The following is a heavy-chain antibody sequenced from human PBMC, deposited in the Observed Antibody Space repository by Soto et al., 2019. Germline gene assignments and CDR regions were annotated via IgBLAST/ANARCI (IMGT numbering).Heavy chain of an antibody. CDR1: GGSISSYY. CDR3: ARGGSGNGSPFDY. CDR2: IYYSGST. V-gene: IGHV4-59*01. J-gene: IGHJ4*02. D-gene: IGHD3-10*01. Sequence: SETLSLTCTVSGGSISSYYWSWIRQPPGKGLEWIGYIYYSGSTNYNPSLKSRVTISVDTSKNQFSLKLSSVTAADTAVYYCARGGSGNGSPFDYWGQGTLVTVSS.